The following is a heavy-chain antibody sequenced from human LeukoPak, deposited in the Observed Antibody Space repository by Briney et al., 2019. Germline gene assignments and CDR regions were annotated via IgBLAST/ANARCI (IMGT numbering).Heavy chain of an antibody. V-gene: IGHV4-30-4*01. Sequence: SETLSLTCTVSGGSISSGDYYWSWIRQPPGKGLEWIGYIYYSGSTYYNPSLKSRVTISVDTSKNQFSLKLSSVTAADTAVYYCARENALGVLTIDYWGQGTLVTVSS. CDR2: IYYSGST. D-gene: IGHD3-16*01. J-gene: IGHJ4*02. CDR1: GGSISSGDYY. CDR3: ARENALGVLTIDY.